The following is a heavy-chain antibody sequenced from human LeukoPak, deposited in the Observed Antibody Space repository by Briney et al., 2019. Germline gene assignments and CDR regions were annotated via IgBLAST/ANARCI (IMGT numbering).Heavy chain of an antibody. J-gene: IGHJ6*02. CDR1: GITFSSYA. D-gene: IGHD1-26*01. V-gene: IGHV3-23*01. Sequence: GGSLRLSCAASGITFSSYAMSWVRQAPGKGLEWVSAISGSGRSTYYTDSAKGRFTISRDNSKNTVYLQMNSLRAEDTAVYYCAPGASGSYYFGMDVWGQGTTVTVSS. CDR2: ISGSGRST. CDR3: APGASGSYYFGMDV.